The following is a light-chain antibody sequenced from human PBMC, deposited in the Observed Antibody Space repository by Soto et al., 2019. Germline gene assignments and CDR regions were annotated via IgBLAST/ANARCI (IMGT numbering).Light chain of an antibody. CDR2: AAS. Sequence: DIQMTQSPSSLSASVGDRVTITCRASQSISSYLNWYQQKPGKAPKLLIYAASSLQSGVPSRFSGSGSGTDFTLTISGLQPDDSATYYCQQYKTWWTFGQGTKVEIK. CDR1: QSISSY. J-gene: IGKJ1*01. V-gene: IGKV1-39*01. CDR3: QQYKTWWT.